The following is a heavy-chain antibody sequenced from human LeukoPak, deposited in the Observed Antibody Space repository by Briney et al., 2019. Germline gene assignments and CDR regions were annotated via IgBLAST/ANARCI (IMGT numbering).Heavy chain of an antibody. Sequence: GGSLRLSCAASGFTLDDYAVHWVRQAPGKGLEWVAGISGDSNSMGYADSVKGRFTISRDNAKSSVYLQMNDLRAEDTALYYCAKDRIKDDAFDIWGQGTMVTVSS. CDR1: GFTLDDYA. CDR2: ISGDSNSM. V-gene: IGHV3-9*01. D-gene: IGHD2/OR15-2a*01. J-gene: IGHJ3*02. CDR3: AKDRIKDDAFDI.